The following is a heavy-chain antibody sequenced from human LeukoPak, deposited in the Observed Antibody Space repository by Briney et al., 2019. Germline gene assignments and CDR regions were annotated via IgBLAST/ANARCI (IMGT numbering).Heavy chain of an antibody. CDR3: AGSPSYSYGTLY. Sequence: SQTLSLTCTVSGGSISSGGYYWSWIRQPPGKGLEWIGCIYHSGSTYYNPSLKSRVTISVDRSKNQFSLKLSSVTAADTAVYYCAGSPSYSYGTLYWGQGTLVTVSS. J-gene: IGHJ4*02. V-gene: IGHV4-30-2*01. CDR2: IYHSGST. D-gene: IGHD5-18*01. CDR1: GGSISSGGYY.